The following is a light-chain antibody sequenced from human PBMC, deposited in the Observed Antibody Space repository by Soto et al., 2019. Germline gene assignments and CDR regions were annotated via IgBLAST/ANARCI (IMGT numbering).Light chain of an antibody. J-gene: IGKJ1*01. V-gene: IGKV1-5*03. CDR2: KAS. CDR3: HQYNSFWT. Sequence: NKSPSTVSASVGDRVTVTCRASQSISSWLAWYQQKPGKAPKLLIYKASSLESGVPSRFSGSGSGTEFTLTISSLQPDDFATYYGHQYNSFWTFGQGTKADIK. CDR1: QSISSW.